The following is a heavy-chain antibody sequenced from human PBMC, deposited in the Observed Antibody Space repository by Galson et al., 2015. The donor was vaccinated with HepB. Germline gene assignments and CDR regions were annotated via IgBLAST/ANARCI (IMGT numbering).Heavy chain of an antibody. D-gene: IGHD6-13*01. CDR1: GFTFDDYA. Sequence: SLRLSCAASGFTFDDYAMHWVRQAPGKGLEWVSGISWNSGSIGYADSVKGRFTISRDNAKNSLYLQMNSLRAEDTALYYCAKDRAAGTSEYFQHWGQGTLVTVSS. CDR3: AKDRAAGTSEYFQH. V-gene: IGHV3-9*01. CDR2: ISWNSGSI. J-gene: IGHJ1*01.